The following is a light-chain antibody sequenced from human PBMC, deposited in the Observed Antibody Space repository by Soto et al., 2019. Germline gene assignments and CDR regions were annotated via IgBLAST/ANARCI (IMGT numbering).Light chain of an antibody. CDR1: SSDVGGYYY. CDR2: DVN. V-gene: IGLV2-11*01. CDR3: FSYACTYAFNV. Sequence: QSALTQPRSVSGSPGQSVTIYCTGTSSDVGGYYYVSWYQQHPGKAPKLMIYDVNKRPSGVPDRFSASKSGITASLTISGLQAEDVADYYCFSYACTYAFNVFGTGTKLTVL. J-gene: IGLJ1*01.